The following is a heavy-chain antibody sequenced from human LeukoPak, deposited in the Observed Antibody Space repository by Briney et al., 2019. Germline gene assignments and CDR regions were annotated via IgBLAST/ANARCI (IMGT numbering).Heavy chain of an antibody. CDR2: IKHSGST. V-gene: IGHV4-34*01. CDR1: GGSFSCYY. CDR3: ARGRGYSYGYVRYWYFDL. J-gene: IGHJ2*01. Sequence: PSETLSLTCAVYGGSFSCYYWSWIRQPPGKGLEWIGEIKHSGSTNYNPSLKSRVTISVDTSKNQFSLKLSSVTAADTAVYYCARGRGYSYGYVRYWYFDLWGRGTLVTVSS. D-gene: IGHD5-18*01.